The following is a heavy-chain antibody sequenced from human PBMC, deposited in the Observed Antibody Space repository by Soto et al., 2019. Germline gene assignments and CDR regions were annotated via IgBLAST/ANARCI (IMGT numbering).Heavy chain of an antibody. CDR3: AKDISPAPGVLMVYAGGYNWFDP. CDR2: ISYDGSNK. D-gene: IGHD2-8*01. Sequence: GGSLRLSCAASGFTFSSYGMHWVRQAPGKGLEWVAVISYDGSNKYYADSVKGRFTISRDNSKNTLYLQMNSLRAEDTAVYYCAKDISPAPGVLMVYAGGYNWFDPWGQGTLVTVSS. CDR1: GFTFSSYG. J-gene: IGHJ5*02. V-gene: IGHV3-30*18.